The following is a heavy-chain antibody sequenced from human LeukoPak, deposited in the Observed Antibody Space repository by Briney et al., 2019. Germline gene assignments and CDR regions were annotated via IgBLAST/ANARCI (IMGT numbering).Heavy chain of an antibody. D-gene: IGHD2-21*02. V-gene: IGHV3-73*01. CDR2: IRSKANNYAT. J-gene: IGHJ4*02. Sequence: GGSLRLSCAASGFIFSDSAMHWVRRASGKGLEWVGRIRSKANNYATTYAASVKGRFTISRDDSKNTAYLQMNSLKIEDTAVYYCTRPCAGDCTDNYWGQGTLVTVSS. CDR1: GFIFSDSA. CDR3: TRPCAGDCTDNY.